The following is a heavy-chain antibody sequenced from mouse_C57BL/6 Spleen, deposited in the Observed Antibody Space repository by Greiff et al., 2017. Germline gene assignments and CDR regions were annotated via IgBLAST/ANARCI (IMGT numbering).Heavy chain of an antibody. CDR2: ISDGGSYT. Sequence: EVMLVESGGGLVKPGGSLKLSCAASGFTFSSYAMSWVRQTPEKRLEWVATISDGGSYTYSPDHVKGRFTISRDNAKNNLYLQMSHRKSEDTAMYYCARAGNYGRNAMDYWGQGTSVTVSS. CDR3: ARAGNYGRNAMDY. J-gene: IGHJ4*01. CDR1: GFTFSSYA. D-gene: IGHD2-1*01. V-gene: IGHV5-4*03.